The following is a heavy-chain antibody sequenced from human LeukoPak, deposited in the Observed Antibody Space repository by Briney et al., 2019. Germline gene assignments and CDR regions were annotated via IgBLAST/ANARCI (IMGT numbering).Heavy chain of an antibody. V-gene: IGHV3-11*01. CDR2: ISSSGGTI. D-gene: IGHD1-26*01. Sequence: GGSLRLSCAASGFTFSDYHMSWIRQVPGKGLEWVSYISSSGGTISYADSVKGRFTISRDNAKNTLYLQMNSLRAEDTAVYYCARVDWELNFDYWGQGTLVTVSS. J-gene: IGHJ4*02. CDR1: GFTFSDYH. CDR3: ARVDWELNFDY.